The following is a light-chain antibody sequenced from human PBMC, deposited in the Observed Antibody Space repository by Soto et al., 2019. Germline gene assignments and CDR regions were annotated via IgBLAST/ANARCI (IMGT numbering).Light chain of an antibody. CDR3: QQYGRPGT. CDR2: DAS. J-gene: IGKJ1*01. Sequence: EIVLTQSPGTMSVSPGDRVTLSCRASQSISINLAWYQHQPGQAPRLLIDDASSRATGLPDRFSGSGSGTDSTLTISRLEPEDFAVYYCQQYGRPGTFGQGTKVDI. CDR1: QSISIN. V-gene: IGKV3-20*01.